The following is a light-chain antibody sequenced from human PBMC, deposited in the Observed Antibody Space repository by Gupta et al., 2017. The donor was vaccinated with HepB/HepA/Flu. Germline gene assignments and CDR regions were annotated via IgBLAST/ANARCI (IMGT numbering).Light chain of an antibody. CDR2: RNN. V-gene: IGLV1-47*01. CDR1: RSNIGSNS. Sequence: QSVLTQPPSASGTPGPRVTISCSGTRSNIGSNSVYWYQQFPGTAPKLLIYRNNQRPSGVPHRFSNSKSDNSASLVISGLRSEDEADYYCAAWDDSLSAWVFGGGTTLTVL. J-gene: IGLJ3*02. CDR3: AAWDDSLSAWV.